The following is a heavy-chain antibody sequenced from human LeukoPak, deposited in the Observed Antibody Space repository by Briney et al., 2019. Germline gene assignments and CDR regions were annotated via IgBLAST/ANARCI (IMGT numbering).Heavy chain of an antibody. J-gene: IGHJ4*02. CDR2: INPSGGST. Sequence: ASVKVSCKASGYTFTSYYMHWVRQAPGQGLEWMGIINPSGGSTSYAQKFQGRVTMTRDMSTSTVYMELSSLRSEDTAVYYCARDLSLYSSSSGYYFGYWGQGTLVTVSS. CDR1: GYTFTSYY. D-gene: IGHD6-6*01. V-gene: IGHV1-46*01. CDR3: ARDLSLYSSSSGYYFGY.